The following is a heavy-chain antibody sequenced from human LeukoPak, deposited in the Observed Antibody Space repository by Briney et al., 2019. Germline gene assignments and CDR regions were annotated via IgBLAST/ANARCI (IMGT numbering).Heavy chain of an antibody. CDR2: ISRSSSYI. D-gene: IGHD5-18*01. CDR3: ARDVSGYSYGSYYYYYMDV. Sequence: GGSLRLSCAASGFTFSSYSMNWVRQAPGKGLEWVSSISRSSSYIYYADSVKGRLTISRDNAKNSLYLQMNRLRAEDTAVYYCARDVSGYSYGSYYYYYMDVWGKGTTVTVSS. CDR1: GFTFSSYS. V-gene: IGHV3-21*01. J-gene: IGHJ6*03.